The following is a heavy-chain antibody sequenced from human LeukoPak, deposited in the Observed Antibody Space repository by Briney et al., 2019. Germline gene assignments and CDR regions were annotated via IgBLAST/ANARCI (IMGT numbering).Heavy chain of an antibody. J-gene: IGHJ5*02. D-gene: IGHD2-2*01. CDR2: IYYSGST. CDR1: GGSISSGDYY. CDR3: AVGGYCSSTNCYPNWFDP. V-gene: IGHV4-30-4*02. Sequence: SETLSLTCTVSGGSISSGDYYWSWIRQPPGKGLEWIGYIYYSGSTYYNPSLKSRVTISLDTSKNQFSLKLSSVTAADTAVYYCAVGGYCSSTNCYPNWFDPWGRGALVTVSS.